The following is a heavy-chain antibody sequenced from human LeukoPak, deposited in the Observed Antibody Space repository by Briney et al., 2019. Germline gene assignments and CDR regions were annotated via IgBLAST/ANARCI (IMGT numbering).Heavy chain of an antibody. CDR1: GFTFSSYG. J-gene: IGHJ3*02. CDR2: IRYDGSNK. D-gene: IGHD3-22*01. V-gene: IGHV3-30*02. Sequence: PGESLRLSCAASGFTFSSYGMHWVRQAPGKGLEWVAFIRYDGSNKYYADSVKGRFTISRDNSKNSLYLQMNSLRAEDTAVYYCASLPYYYDSSGDAFDIWGQGTMVTVSS. CDR3: ASLPYYYDSSGDAFDI.